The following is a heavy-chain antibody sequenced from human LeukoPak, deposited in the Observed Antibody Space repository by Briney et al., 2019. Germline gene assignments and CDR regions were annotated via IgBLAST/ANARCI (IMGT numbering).Heavy chain of an antibody. CDR1: GGSISSYY. D-gene: IGHD3-22*01. V-gene: IGHV4-59*12. Sequence: PSETLSLTCTVSGGSISSYYWSWIRQPPGKGLEWIGSIYYSGSTYYNPSLKSRVTISVDTSKNQFSLKLSSVTAADTAVYYCASPSLYDSSGYYYYFDYWGQGTLVTVSS. CDR3: ASPSLYDSSGYYYYFDY. J-gene: IGHJ4*02. CDR2: IYYSGST.